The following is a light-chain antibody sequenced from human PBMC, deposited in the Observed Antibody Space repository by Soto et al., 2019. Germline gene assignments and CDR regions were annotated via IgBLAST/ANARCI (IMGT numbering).Light chain of an antibody. CDR2: ENN. Sequence: QSVLTQPPSVSAAPGQKVTISCSGSSSNIGLNYVSWYQHLTGTAPKLLIYENNQRPSGIPDRFSGSKSGTSATLGITGLQTGDEADYYCGTWDSSLSVVVFGGGTKLTVL. J-gene: IGLJ2*01. CDR3: GTWDSSLSVVV. CDR1: SSNIGLNY. V-gene: IGLV1-51*02.